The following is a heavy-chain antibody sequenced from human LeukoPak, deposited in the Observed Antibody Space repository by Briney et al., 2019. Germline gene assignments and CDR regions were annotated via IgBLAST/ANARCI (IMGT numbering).Heavy chain of an antibody. CDR1: GFTFSSYG. V-gene: IGHV3-30*02. Sequence: GGSLRLSCAASGFTFSSYGMHWVRQAPGKGLEWVAFIRYNGSNKYYADSVKGRFTISRDNSRNTLYLQMNSLRAEDTAVYYCLTTVTTSDYWGQGTLVTVSS. D-gene: IGHD4-17*01. CDR3: LTTVTTSDY. CDR2: IRYNGSNK. J-gene: IGHJ4*02.